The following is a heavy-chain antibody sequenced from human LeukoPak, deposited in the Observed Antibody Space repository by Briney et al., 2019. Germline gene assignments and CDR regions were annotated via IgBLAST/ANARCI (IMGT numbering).Heavy chain of an antibody. CDR1: GFTFSSYS. CDR3: ARDQTSSGWYHYYYYYGMDV. D-gene: IGHD6-19*01. J-gene: IGHJ6*02. V-gene: IGHV3-21*01. CDR2: ISSSSSYI. Sequence: GGSLRLSCAASGFTFSSYSMNWVRQAPGKGLEWVSSISSSSSYIYYADSVKGRFTISRDNSKNTLYLQMNSLRAEDTAVYYCARDQTSSGWYHYYYYYGMDVWGQGTTVTVSS.